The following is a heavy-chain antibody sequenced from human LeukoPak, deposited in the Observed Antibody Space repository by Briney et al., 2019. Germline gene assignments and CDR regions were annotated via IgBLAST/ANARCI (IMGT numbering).Heavy chain of an antibody. CDR1: GYSFTSYW. CDR2: IYPGDSDT. J-gene: IGHJ5*02. Sequence: GESLKISCKGSGYSFTSYWIGWVRQMPGKGLEWMGIIYPGDSDTRYSLSFQGQVTISADKSISTAYLQWSSLKASDTAMYYCARPSGVRGYSGYGFDPWGQGTLVTVSS. D-gene: IGHD5-12*01. CDR3: ARPSGVRGYSGYGFDP. V-gene: IGHV5-51*01.